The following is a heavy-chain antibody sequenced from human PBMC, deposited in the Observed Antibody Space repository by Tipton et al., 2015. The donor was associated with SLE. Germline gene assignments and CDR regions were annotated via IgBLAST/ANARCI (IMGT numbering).Heavy chain of an antibody. V-gene: IGHV4-39*01. CDR3: ASPMLSNWYFDL. Sequence: TLSLTCTVSGGSISGYYWGWIRQPPGKGLEWIGSINYSGTTYYNPPPQSRVTISVDTSKNQFSLKLSSVTAADTAVYYCASPMLSNWYFDLWGRGTLVTVSS. J-gene: IGHJ2*01. CDR2: INYSGTT. CDR1: GGSISGYY. D-gene: IGHD2-8*01.